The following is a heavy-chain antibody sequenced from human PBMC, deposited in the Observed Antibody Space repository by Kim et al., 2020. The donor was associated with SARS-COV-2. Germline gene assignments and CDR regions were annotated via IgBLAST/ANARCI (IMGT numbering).Heavy chain of an antibody. J-gene: IGHJ1*01. CDR1: GFTFASYS. V-gene: IGHV3-74*01. CDR2: INGGGGRT. D-gene: IGHD2-8*01. Sequence: GGSLRLSCTASGFTFASYSMRWVRQAPGKGLEWVSRINGGGGRTYYVESVRGRFSISRDNFKDTLYLQMSALRADDTAAYYCATGWCGWNEDWGREALV. CDR3: ATGWCGWNED.